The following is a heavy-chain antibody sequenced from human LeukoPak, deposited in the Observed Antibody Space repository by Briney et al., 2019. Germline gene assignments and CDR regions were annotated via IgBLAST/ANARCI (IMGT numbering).Heavy chain of an antibody. CDR3: ARRAGAYSHPYDY. V-gene: IGHV3-53*01. J-gene: IGHJ4*02. CDR2: IYSDNT. D-gene: IGHD4/OR15-4a*01. Sequence: QTGGSLRLSCTVSGFTVSSNSMSWVRQAPGKGLEWVSFIYSDNTHYSDSVKGRFIISRDNSKNTLYLQMNSLRAEDTAVYYCARRAGAYSHPYDYWGQGTLVTVSS. CDR1: GFTVSSNS.